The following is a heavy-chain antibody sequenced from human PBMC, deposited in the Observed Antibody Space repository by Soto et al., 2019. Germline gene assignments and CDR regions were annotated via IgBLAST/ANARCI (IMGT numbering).Heavy chain of an antibody. CDR1: GFSFDEYG. CDR2: ISWNSGSI. Sequence: EVQLVASGGGLVQPGRSLRLSFAASGFSFDEYGMHWVGQAPGKCLEWVSGISWNSGSISYADSVKGRFSISRDNANKYLYLQMNSLRAEDRALYYCATSKGGTAKGMDVWGQGTTVIVSS. D-gene: IGHD2-21*02. V-gene: IGHV3-9*01. CDR3: ATSKGGTAKGMDV. J-gene: IGHJ6*02.